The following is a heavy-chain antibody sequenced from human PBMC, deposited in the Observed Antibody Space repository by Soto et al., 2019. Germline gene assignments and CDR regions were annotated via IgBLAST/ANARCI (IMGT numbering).Heavy chain of an antibody. V-gene: IGHV3-72*01. J-gene: IGHJ4*02. CDR2: SRDKAQGYGT. Sequence: SMRVPRGGSGLTLREHYIGCVIQAAGNGLEWVGRSRDKAQGYGTAYAASVKGRFTTSRDESKNSVYLQMNSLKTEDTAVYYCVSATYCSDSSGYTRCFDYWAQGPLRTVSS. CDR1: GLTLREHY. CDR3: VSATYCSDSSGYTRCFDY. D-gene: IGHD3-22*01.